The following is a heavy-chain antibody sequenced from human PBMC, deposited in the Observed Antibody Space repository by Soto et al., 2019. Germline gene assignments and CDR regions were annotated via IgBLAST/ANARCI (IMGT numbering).Heavy chain of an antibody. Sequence: TLSLTCAVYGGSFSGYYWSWIRQPPGKGLEWIGEINHSGSTNYNPSLKSRVTMSVDTSKNQFSLKLSSVTAADTAVYYCARGGKVVVVAARSNWFDPWGQGTLVTVSS. CDR1: GGSFSGYY. D-gene: IGHD2-15*01. CDR3: ARGGKVVVVAARSNWFDP. J-gene: IGHJ5*02. CDR2: INHSGST. V-gene: IGHV4-34*01.